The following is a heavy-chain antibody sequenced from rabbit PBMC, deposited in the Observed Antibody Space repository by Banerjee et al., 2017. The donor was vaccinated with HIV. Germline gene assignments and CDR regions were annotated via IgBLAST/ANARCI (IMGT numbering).Heavy chain of an antibody. CDR3: ARDNYDDYGDYDL. D-gene: IGHD2-1*01. Sequence: QSLEESGGDLVKPGASLTLTCTASGFSFSSYYYMYWVRQAPGKGLEWIACINSSSGNTVYASWAKGRFTISKTSSTTVTLQMTSLTAADTATYFCARDNYDDYGDYDLWGPGTLVTVS. CDR2: INSSSGNT. V-gene: IGHV1S40*01. CDR1: GFSFSSYYY. J-gene: IGHJ4*01.